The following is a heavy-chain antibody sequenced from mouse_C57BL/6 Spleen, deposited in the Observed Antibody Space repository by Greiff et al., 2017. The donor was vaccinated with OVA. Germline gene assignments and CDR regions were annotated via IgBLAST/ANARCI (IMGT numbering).Heavy chain of an antibody. J-gene: IGHJ1*03. CDR1: GFNIKDDY. CDR3: TTWGCGSSPDV. CDR2: IDPENGDT. V-gene: IGHV14-4*01. Sequence: VQLKESGAELVRPGASVKLSCTASGFNIKDDYMHWVKQRPEQGLEWIGWIDPENGDTEYASKFQGKATITADPSSNTAYLQLSSLTSEDTAVDYCTTWGCGSSPDVWGTGTTVTVSS. D-gene: IGHD1-1*01.